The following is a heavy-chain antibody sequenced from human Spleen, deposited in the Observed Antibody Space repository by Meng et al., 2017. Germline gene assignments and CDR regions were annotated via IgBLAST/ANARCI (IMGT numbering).Heavy chain of an antibody. J-gene: IGHJ3*01. CDR3: AAGGKEGFDV. CDR2: ITGSGFST. D-gene: IGHD1-26*01. CDR1: GFNFASYA. V-gene: IGHV3-23*01. Sequence: GGYLRLCCADSGFNFASYAMRWVRQAPGKGLEWVSGITGSGFSTYYADSVKGRFTISRDNSENMLYLQMKRLKAEDTAIYYCAAGGKEGFDVWGQGTMVTVSS.